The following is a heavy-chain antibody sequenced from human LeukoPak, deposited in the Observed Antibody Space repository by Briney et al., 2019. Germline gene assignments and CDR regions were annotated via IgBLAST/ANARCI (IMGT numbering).Heavy chain of an antibody. CDR3: AYLLDSVVPAAP. Sequence: PGGSLRLSCVGSGFTFSSYAMSWVRQAPGKGLEWVSAISGSGGSTYYADSVKGRFTISRDNSKNTLYLQMNSLRAEDTAVYYCAYLLDSVVPAAPGGQGTLVTVSS. V-gene: IGHV3-23*01. CDR1: GFTFSSYA. D-gene: IGHD2-2*01. J-gene: IGHJ5*02. CDR2: ISGSGGST.